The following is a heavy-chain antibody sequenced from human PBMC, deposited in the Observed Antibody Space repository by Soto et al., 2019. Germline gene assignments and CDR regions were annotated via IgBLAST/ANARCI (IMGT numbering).Heavy chain of an antibody. V-gene: IGHV3-64*01. D-gene: IGHD3-10*01. CDR2: ISSHGGST. CDR3: ARTAGSITMVRGVIGPIDY. CDR1: GFTFSSYA. J-gene: IGHJ4*02. Sequence: EVQLVESGGGLVQPGGSLRLSCAASGFTFSSYAMHWVRQAPGKGLEYVSAISSHGGSTYYANSVKGRFTISRDNAKNTLYLQMGSLRAEDMAVYYCARTAGSITMVRGVIGPIDYWGQGTLVTVSS.